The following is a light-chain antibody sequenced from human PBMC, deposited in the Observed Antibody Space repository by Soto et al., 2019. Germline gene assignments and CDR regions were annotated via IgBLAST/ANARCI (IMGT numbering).Light chain of an antibody. CDR2: DAS. CDR3: PRPTILPHT. Sequence: EIVLTQSPATLSLSPGERATLSCRASQSVSSYLAWYQQKPGQAPRLLIYDASNRATGIPARFSGSGSGTDFTLTISSLEPYFLMIRQPPRPTILPHTFVG. J-gene: IGKJ4*02. V-gene: IGKV3-11*01. CDR1: QSVSSY.